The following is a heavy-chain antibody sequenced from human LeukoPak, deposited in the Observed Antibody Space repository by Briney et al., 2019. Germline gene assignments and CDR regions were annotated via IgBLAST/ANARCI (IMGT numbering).Heavy chain of an antibody. CDR2: IYYSGST. J-gene: IGHJ4*02. D-gene: IGHD3-10*01. Sequence: SETLSLTCIVSGGSISSYYWSWIRQPPGKGLEWIGYIYYSGSTNYNPSLKSRVTISVDTSKNQFSLKLSSVTAADTAVYYCVTGRFGEIYYFDYWGQGTLVTVSS. CDR1: GGSISSYY. CDR3: VTGRFGEIYYFDY. V-gene: IGHV4-59*08.